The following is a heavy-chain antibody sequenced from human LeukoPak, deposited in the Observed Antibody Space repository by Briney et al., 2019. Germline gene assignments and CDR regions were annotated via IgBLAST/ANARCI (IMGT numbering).Heavy chain of an antibody. Sequence: ALVKVSCKASGYTFTGYYMHWVRQAPGQGLEWMGWINPNSGGTNYAQKFQGRVTMTRDTSISTAYMELSRLRSDDTAVYYCATDAKWELLGFDYWGQGTLVTVSS. CDR2: INPNSGGT. CDR1: GYTFTGYY. V-gene: IGHV1-2*02. D-gene: IGHD1-26*01. CDR3: ATDAKWELLGFDY. J-gene: IGHJ4*02.